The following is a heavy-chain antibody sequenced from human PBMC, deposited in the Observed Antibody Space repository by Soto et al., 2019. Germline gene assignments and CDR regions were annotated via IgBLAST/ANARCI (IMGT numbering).Heavy chain of an antibody. CDR2: IYPGDSDS. D-gene: IGHD3-3*01. V-gene: IGHV5-51*03. CDR1: GYSFNSYW. J-gene: IGHJ6*03. CDR3: ARNSPNSDFWSGSKHAYYMDV. Sequence: EVQLVQSRAEVKKPGESLKISCKGSGYSFNSYWIGWVRQVPGKGLEWMGIIYPGDSDSRYSPSFQGQVTISADKSISTAYLQWSSLKPSDTAMYYCARNSPNSDFWSGSKHAYYMDVWGKGTTVTVSS.